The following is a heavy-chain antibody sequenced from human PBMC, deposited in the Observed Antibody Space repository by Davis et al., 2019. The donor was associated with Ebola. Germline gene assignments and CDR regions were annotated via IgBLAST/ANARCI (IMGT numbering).Heavy chain of an antibody. CDR2: ITHSDGRT. V-gene: IGHV1-46*01. CDR3: ARGHNFGYEY. D-gene: IGHD5-18*01. Sequence: ASVKVSCKASGYTFSTSYMHWVRQAPGQGLEWMGIITHSDGRTNYAQKFQGRVTMTRDTSISTVYMELSRLTSDDTAVYYCARGHNFGYEYWGQGTLVTVSS. J-gene: IGHJ4*02. CDR1: GYTFSTSY.